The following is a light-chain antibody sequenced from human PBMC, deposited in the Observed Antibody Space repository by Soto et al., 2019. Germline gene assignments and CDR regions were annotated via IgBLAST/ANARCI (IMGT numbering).Light chain of an antibody. Sequence: EIVLTQSPGTLSLSPGERATLSCRASQTVAKNYLAWYQQEPGQAPRLLIYGASSRATGIPDRFSGSGSGTDFTLTISRLEPEDCAVYYCHQYASYPQTFGQGTKVEIK. V-gene: IGKV3-20*01. J-gene: IGKJ1*01. CDR2: GAS. CDR1: QTVAKNY. CDR3: HQYASYPQT.